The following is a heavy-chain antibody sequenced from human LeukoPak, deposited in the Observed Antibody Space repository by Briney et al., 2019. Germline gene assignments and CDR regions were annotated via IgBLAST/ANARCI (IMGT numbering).Heavy chain of an antibody. D-gene: IGHD2-15*01. CDR2: IYYSGST. CDR3: ARRPPCSGGSCYLNWFDP. Sequence: SETLSLICAVSGGSISSGGYSWSWIRQPPGKGLEWIGYIYYSGSTYYNPSLKSRVTISVDTSKNQFSLKLSSVTAADTAVYYCARRPPCSGGSCYLNWFDPWGQGTLVTVSS. CDR1: GGSISSGGYS. J-gene: IGHJ5*02. V-gene: IGHV4-30-4*07.